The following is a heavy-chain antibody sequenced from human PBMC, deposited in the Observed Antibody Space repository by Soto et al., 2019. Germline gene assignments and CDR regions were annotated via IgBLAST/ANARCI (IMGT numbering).Heavy chain of an antibody. CDR2: IYYSGST. CDR3: ARKARAIFGVVNGPYYYYMDV. D-gene: IGHD3-3*01. CDR1: GGSISSYY. J-gene: IGHJ6*03. Sequence: SETLSLTCTVSGGSISSYYWSWIRQPPGKGLEWIGYIYYSGSTNYNPSLKSRVTISVDTSKNQFSLKLSSVTAADTAVYCCARKARAIFGVVNGPYYYYMDVWGKGTTVTVSS. V-gene: IGHV4-59*08.